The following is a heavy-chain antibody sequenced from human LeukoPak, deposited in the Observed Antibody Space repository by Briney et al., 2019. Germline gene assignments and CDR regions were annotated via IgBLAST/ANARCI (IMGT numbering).Heavy chain of an antibody. CDR1: GFTFSSYS. CDR2: ISSSSSYI. J-gene: IGHJ6*03. V-gene: IGHV3-21*04. CDR3: ASGLEGYYMDV. Sequence: GGSLRLSCAASGFTFSSYSMNWVRQAPGKGLEWVSSISSSSSYIYYADSVKGRFTISRDNAKNSLYLQMNSLKAEDTAVYYCASGLEGYYMDVWGKGTTVTISS.